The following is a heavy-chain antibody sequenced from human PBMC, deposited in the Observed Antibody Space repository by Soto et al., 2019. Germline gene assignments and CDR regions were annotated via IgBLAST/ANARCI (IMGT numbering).Heavy chain of an antibody. V-gene: IGHV3-23*01. CDR1: GFTFSSYA. CDR3: AKLTYYYGSGNREPPHFDY. J-gene: IGHJ4*02. CDR2: ISGSGGST. Sequence: PGGSLRLSCAASGFTFSSYAMSWVRQAPGKGLEWVSAISGSGGSTYYADSVKGRFTISRDNSKNTLYLQMNSLRAEDTAVYYCAKLTYYYGSGNREPPHFDYWGQGTLVTVSS. D-gene: IGHD3-10*01.